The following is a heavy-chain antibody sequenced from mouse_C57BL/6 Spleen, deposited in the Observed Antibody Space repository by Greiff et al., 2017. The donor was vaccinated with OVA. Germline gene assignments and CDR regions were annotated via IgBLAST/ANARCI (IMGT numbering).Heavy chain of an antibody. J-gene: IGHJ2*01. CDR1: GYTFTSYT. CDR3: ARVRVETGKFDD. Sequence: QVQLQQSGAELARPGASVKMSCKASGYTFTSYTMHWVKQRPGQGLEWIGYINPSSGYTKYNQKFKGKATLTADKSSSTAYMQLSSLTSEDSAVYYCARVRVETGKFDDWGKGTTLTASS. V-gene: IGHV1-4*01. CDR2: INPSSGYT. D-gene: IGHD4-1*01.